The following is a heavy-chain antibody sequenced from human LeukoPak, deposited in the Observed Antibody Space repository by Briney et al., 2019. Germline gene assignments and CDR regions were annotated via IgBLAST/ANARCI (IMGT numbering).Heavy chain of an antibody. Sequence: GGSLRLSCAASGFTFDDYGMSWVRQAPGKGLEWVSGISWNGASTGFADSVKGRFTISRDNAKNSLYLGMSSLRAEDTALYYCAREYGDYSSYFDLWGRGTLVTVSS. D-gene: IGHD4-17*01. J-gene: IGHJ2*01. CDR1: GFTFDDYG. CDR2: ISWNGAST. V-gene: IGHV3-20*04. CDR3: AREYGDYSSYFDL.